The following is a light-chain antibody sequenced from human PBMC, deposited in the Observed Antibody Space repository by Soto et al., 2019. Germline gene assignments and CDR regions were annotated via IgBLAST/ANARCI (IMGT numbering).Light chain of an antibody. V-gene: IGLV4-60*02. J-gene: IGLJ2*01. CDR1: SGHSTYI. Sequence: QPVLTQSSSASASLGSSVKLTCTLSSGHSTYIIAWHQQQPGKAPRYLMKLEGSGSYNKGSGIPDSFSGSSSGADRYLTISNLQFEDEADYYCETWDTNVVVFGGGTKVTVL. CDR3: ETWDTNVVV. CDR2: LEGSGSY.